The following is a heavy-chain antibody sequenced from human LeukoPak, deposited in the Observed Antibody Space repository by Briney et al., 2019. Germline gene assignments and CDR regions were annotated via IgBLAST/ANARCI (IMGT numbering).Heavy chain of an antibody. J-gene: IGHJ6*02. D-gene: IGHD2-21*02. V-gene: IGHV3-23*01. CDR3: AKQVCGADCYYYYGMDV. CDR1: GFTFNSYA. CDR2: ISGSGADT. Sequence: GGSLRLSCAASGFTFNSYAMSWVRQAPGKGLEWVSAISGSGADTYYADSVKGRFAISRDNSKNTLYLQMNSLRAEDTAVYYCAKQVCGADCYYYYGMDVWGQGTTVTVSS.